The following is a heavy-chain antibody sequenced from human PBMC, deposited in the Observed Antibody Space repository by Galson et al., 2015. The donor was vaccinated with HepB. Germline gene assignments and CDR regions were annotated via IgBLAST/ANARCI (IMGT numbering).Heavy chain of an antibody. Sequence: SLRLSCAASGFTFDDYAMHWVRQAPGKGLEWVSGISWNSGSIGYADSVKGRFTISRDNAKNSLYLQMNSLRAEDTAVYYCAKPPRWYSSGWSTYYFHYWGQGTLVTVSS. CDR3: AKPPRWYSSGWSTYYFHY. D-gene: IGHD6-19*01. CDR2: ISWNSGSI. CDR1: GFTFDDYA. J-gene: IGHJ4*02. V-gene: IGHV3-9*01.